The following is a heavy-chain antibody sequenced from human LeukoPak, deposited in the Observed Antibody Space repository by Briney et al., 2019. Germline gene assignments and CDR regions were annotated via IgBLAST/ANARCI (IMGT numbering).Heavy chain of an antibody. CDR3: ARWVTADRGKKDAFDI. CDR2: IFPADSDT. D-gene: IGHD2-21*02. J-gene: IGHJ3*02. CDR1: GYSFPTYW. V-gene: IGHV5-51*01. Sequence: GESLKISCQTSGYSFPTYWIGWVRQMPGKGLEWMGIIFPADSDTRYSPSFQGQVTVSADKSISTAYLQWSSLKASDTAMYYCARWVTADRGKKDAFDIWGQGAMVTVSS.